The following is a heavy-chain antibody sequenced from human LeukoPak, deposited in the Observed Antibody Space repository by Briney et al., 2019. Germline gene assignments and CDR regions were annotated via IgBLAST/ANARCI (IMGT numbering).Heavy chain of an antibody. CDR2: ISAYNGNT. CDR3: ARTYSGSYPSPFDY. D-gene: IGHD1-26*01. J-gene: IGHJ4*02. Sequence: ASVKVSCKASGYTFTSYGISWVRQAPGQGLEWMGWISAYNGNTNHAQKLQGRVTMTTDTSTSTAYMELRSLRSDDTAVYYCARTYSGSYPSPFDYWGQGTLVTVSS. V-gene: IGHV1-18*01. CDR1: GYTFTSYG.